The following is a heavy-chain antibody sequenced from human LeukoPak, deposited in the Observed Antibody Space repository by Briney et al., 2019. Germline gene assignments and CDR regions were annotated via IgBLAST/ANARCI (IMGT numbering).Heavy chain of an antibody. V-gene: IGHV4-59*01. CDR2: IYYSGST. CDR3: ARWTTNMDV. Sequence: PSETLSLTCTVSGGSISSYYWSWIRQPPGKGLEWIGYIYYSGSTNYNPSFKSRVTISVDTSKNQFSLKLSSVTAADTAVYYCARWTTNMDVWGKGTTVTVSS. CDR1: GGSISSYY. J-gene: IGHJ6*03. D-gene: IGHD1-1*01.